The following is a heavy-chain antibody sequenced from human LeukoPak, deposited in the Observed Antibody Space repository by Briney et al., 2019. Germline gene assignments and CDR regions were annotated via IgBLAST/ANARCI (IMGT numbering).Heavy chain of an antibody. D-gene: IGHD3-22*01. CDR3: ASGYYDSSGRSFDI. V-gene: IGHV4-39*01. Sequence: SETLSLTCTVSGGSISSSSYYWGWIRQPPGKGLEWIGSIYYSGSTYYNPSLKSRVTISVDTSKNQFSLKLSSVTAADTAVYYCASGYYDSSGRSFDIWGQGTMVTVSS. J-gene: IGHJ3*02. CDR1: GGSISSSSYY. CDR2: IYYSGST.